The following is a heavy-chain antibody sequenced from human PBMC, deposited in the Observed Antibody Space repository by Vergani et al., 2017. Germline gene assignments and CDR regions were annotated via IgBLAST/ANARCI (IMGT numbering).Heavy chain of an antibody. CDR2: IYTTGST. CDR1: GDSITSSTYF. J-gene: IGHJ4*02. CDR3: ARGYYGRGIN. D-gene: IGHD3-16*01. Sequence: QVQLQESGPGLVKPSQTLPLICSVSGDSITSSTYFWSWTRQPAGKGLEYIGRIYTTGSTNYNPSLKSRVTISVDTSKNQFSLNVSSVTAADTAMYYCARGYYGRGINGGQGTLVTVSS. V-gene: IGHV4-61*02.